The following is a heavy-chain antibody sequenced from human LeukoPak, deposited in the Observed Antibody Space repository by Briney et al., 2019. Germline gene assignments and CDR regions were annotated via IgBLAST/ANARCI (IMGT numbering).Heavy chain of an antibody. V-gene: IGHV3-23*01. Sequence: PGGSLRLSCAASGFTFSSYAMSWVRQAPGKGLEWVSAISGSGGSTYYADSVKGRFTISRDNSKNTLYLQMNSLRAEDTAVYYCAKGGCSSTSCYSLGYFQHWGQGTLDTVSS. D-gene: IGHD2-2*01. CDR3: AKGGCSSTSCYSLGYFQH. CDR1: GFTFSSYA. J-gene: IGHJ1*01. CDR2: ISGSGGST.